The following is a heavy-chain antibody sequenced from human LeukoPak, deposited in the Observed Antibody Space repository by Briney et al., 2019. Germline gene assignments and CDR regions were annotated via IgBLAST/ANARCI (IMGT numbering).Heavy chain of an antibody. Sequence: PAGGSLRLSCAASGFSFRSCWMHWVRQAPGKELVWVSRINGDGSTTNYADSVRGRFTISRDNAKNTLYLQMNSLRADDSAVYYCARASSKQLAGYLPDGFDIWGQGTMVTVSS. V-gene: IGHV3-74*01. CDR3: ARASSKQLAGYLPDGFDI. J-gene: IGHJ3*02. CDR2: INGDGSTT. D-gene: IGHD3-9*01. CDR1: GFSFRSCW.